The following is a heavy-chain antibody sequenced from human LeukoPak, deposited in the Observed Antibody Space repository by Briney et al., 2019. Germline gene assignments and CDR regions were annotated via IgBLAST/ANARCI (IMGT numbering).Heavy chain of an antibody. CDR2: IYYSGST. V-gene: IGHV4-59*08. D-gene: IGHD2-15*01. Sequence: SETLSLTCTVSGGSISSYYWSWIRQPPGKGLEWIGYIYYSGSTNYNPSLKSRVTISVDTSKNQFSLKLSSVTAADTAVYYCARRYSLRRPFDYWGQGTLVTVSS. CDR3: ARRYSLRRPFDY. CDR1: GGSISSYY. J-gene: IGHJ4*02.